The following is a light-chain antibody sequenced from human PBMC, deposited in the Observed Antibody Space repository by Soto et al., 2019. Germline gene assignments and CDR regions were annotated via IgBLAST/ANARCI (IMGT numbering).Light chain of an antibody. CDR1: TGAVTSGHY. V-gene: IGLV7-46*01. J-gene: IGLJ2*01. CDR2: DTS. CDR3: LLSYSDARKVA. Sequence: QYVVTQEPSLTVSPGGTVTLTCGSTTGAVTSGHYPYWFQRKPGQAPKTLIYDTSNKRSWTPARFSGSLLGGKAALTLSGAQPEDEADYYCLLSYSDARKVAFGGGTKLTVL.